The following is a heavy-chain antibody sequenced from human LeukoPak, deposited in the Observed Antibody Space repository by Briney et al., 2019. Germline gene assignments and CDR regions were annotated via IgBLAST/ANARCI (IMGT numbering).Heavy chain of an antibody. CDR2: INHSGST. D-gene: IGHD2-2*01. CDR1: GGSLSGYY. CDR3: GRNAWHSLDY. V-gene: IGHV4-34*01. J-gene: IGHJ4*02. Sequence: SETLSLTCGVYGGSLSGYYWSWIRQPPGKGPEWIGEINHSGSTNYNPSLKSRVTISADTSKNQFSLKLSYVTAADTAVYYCGRNAWHSLDYWGQGALVTVSS.